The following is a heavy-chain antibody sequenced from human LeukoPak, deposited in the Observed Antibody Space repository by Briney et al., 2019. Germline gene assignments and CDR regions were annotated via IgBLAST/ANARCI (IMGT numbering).Heavy chain of an antibody. J-gene: IGHJ4*02. Sequence: GGSLRLSCLASGYTFSSYSINWVRQAPGKGLEWVSSISVRSNYIYYADSVRGRFRTSRDDARDSLLLEMNSLSAEDTAVYYCVRLRRNSDTSGFYYYYDFWGQGTLVTVSS. D-gene: IGHD3-22*01. CDR3: VRLRRNSDTSGFYYYYDF. CDR1: GYTFSSYS. V-gene: IGHV3-21*01. CDR2: ISVRSNYI.